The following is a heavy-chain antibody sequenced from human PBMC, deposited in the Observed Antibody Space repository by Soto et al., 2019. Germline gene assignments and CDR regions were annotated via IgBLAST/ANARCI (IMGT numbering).Heavy chain of an antibody. CDR1: GDSISTYY. CDR3: ARRTTVTTRPLDYYGMDV. V-gene: IGHV4-59*08. CDR2: IYYSGST. J-gene: IGHJ6*02. D-gene: IGHD4-4*01. Sequence: SETLSLTCTVSGDSISTYYWSWIRQPPGKGLEWIGYIYYSGSTNYNPSLKSRVTISVDTSKNQFSLKLTSVTAADTAVYYCARRTTVTTRPLDYYGMDVWGQGTTVTAP.